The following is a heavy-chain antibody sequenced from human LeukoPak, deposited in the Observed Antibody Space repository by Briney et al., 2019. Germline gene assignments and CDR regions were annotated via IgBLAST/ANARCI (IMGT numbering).Heavy chain of an antibody. J-gene: IGHJ4*02. CDR3: ARDPGGYCSSTSCHRTY. Sequence: GGSLRLSCAASGFTFEDYTMHWVRQAPGKGLEWVSGINWDSGSVGYADSVRGRFTISRDNAKNSLYLQMNSLRAEDTAVYYCARDPGGYCSSTSCHRTYWGQGTLVTVSS. D-gene: IGHD2-2*02. CDR2: INWDSGSV. V-gene: IGHV3-9*01. CDR1: GFTFEDYT.